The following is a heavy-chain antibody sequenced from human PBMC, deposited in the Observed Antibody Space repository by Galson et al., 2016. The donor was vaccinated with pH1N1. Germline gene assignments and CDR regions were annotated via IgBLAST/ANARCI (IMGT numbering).Heavy chain of an antibody. J-gene: IGHJ4*02. CDR2: INQDGSET. D-gene: IGHD1-26*01. V-gene: IGHV3-7*01. Sequence: SLRLSCAVSGFSLSGYWMSWVRQVPGKGLEWVANINQDGSETDYVDSVKGRFTIPRDNAKNTLYLQMNSLRAEDTAIYYCARDSPLWSAEWELFDYWGQGTLVTVSS. CDR1: GFSLSGYW. CDR3: ARDSPLWSAEWELFDY.